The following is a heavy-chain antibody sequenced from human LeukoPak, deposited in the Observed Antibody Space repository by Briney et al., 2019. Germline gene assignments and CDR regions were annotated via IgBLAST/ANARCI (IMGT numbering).Heavy chain of an antibody. V-gene: IGHV3-73*01. CDR2: IRSKANSYAT. CDR3: TSPIQLWLGDYYYMDV. J-gene: IGHJ6*03. D-gene: IGHD5-18*01. CDR1: GFTFSGSA. Sequence: PGGSLRLSCAASGFTFSGSAMHRVRQASGKGLEWVGRIRSKANSYATAYAASVKGRFTISRDDSKNTAYLQMNSLKTEDTAVYYCTSPIQLWLGDYYYMDVWGKGTTVTVSS.